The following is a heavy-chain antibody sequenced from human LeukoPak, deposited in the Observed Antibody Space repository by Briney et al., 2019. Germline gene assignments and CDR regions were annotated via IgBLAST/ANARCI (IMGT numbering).Heavy chain of an antibody. D-gene: IGHD5-18*01. CDR3: ARGQIQKNSYGCGAFDI. Sequence: SETLSLTCAVYGGSFSGYYWSWIRQPPGKGLEWIGEINHSGSTNYNPSLKSRVTISVDTSKNQFSLKLSSVTAADTAVYYCARGQIQKNSYGCGAFDIWGQGTMVTVSS. CDR1: GGSFSGYY. CDR2: INHSGST. V-gene: IGHV4-34*01. J-gene: IGHJ3*02.